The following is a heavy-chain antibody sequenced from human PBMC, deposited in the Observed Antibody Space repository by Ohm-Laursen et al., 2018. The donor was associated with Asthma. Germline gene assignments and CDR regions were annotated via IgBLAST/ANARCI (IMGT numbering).Heavy chain of an antibody. Sequence: LRLSCAASGFTFSSYSMNWVRQAPGKGLEWVSYISSSSSTIYYADSVRGRFTTSRDNARNSVYLQMNSLRAEDTALYYCARIGPEWELPGREYSLHHWGEGTLVTVSS. V-gene: IGHV3-48*04. J-gene: IGHJ1*01. D-gene: IGHD1-26*01. CDR1: GFTFSSYS. CDR3: ARIGPEWELPGREYSLHH. CDR2: ISSSSSTI.